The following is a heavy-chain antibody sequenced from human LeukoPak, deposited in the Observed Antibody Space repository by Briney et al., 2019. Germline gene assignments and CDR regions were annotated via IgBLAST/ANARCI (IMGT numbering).Heavy chain of an antibody. D-gene: IGHD6-19*01. V-gene: IGHV3-30*18. J-gene: IGHJ3*02. CDR1: GFTVSNYG. CDR2: IAMDGSNK. Sequence: GGSLRLSCAGSGFTVSNYGMHWVRQAPDKGLEWVAVIAMDGSNKYYADSVKGRFTISRDNSKNTLYLQMNSLRAEDTAVYYCAKKVFSGWYGAFDIWGRGTMVTVSS. CDR3: AKKVFSGWYGAFDI.